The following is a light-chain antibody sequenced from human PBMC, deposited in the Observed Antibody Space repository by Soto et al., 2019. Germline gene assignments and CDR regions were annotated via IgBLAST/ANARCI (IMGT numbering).Light chain of an antibody. V-gene: IGKV2-30*01. J-gene: IGKJ2*03. CDR1: QSLVYSDGNTY. CDR3: MQGTHWPPYS. Sequence: VVMTQSPLSLPVTLGQPASISCRSSQSLVYSDGNTYLSWFQQRPGQSPRRLIYKVSNRDSGVPDRFSSSGSGTDFTLKISRVEAEDVGVYYCMQGTHWPPYSFGQGTKLEIK. CDR2: KVS.